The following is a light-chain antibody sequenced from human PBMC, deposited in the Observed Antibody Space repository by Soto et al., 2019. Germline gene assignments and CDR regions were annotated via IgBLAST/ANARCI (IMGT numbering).Light chain of an antibody. CDR2: NAY. Sequence: DIQMTQSPSTLSASVGVRVTITCRASQSVSGWLAWYQQKPGKAPNLLIYNAYILQSGVPSRFSGSGSGTEFTLTISSLQPDDFATYYCQHYSGYSRTFGQGTKVEIK. V-gene: IGKV1-5*01. CDR3: QHYSGYSRT. CDR1: QSVSGW. J-gene: IGKJ1*01.